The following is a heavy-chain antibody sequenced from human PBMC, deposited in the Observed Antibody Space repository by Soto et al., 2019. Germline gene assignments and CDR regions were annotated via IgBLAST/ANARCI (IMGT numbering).Heavy chain of an antibody. CDR1: GGTFSNYA. Sequence: DVHVMESGGGLVQPGGSLGLSCAASGGTFSNYAMNCVRQAPGKVLECVSAITGSGGGTYYADSVKGQFTISRDNSNNTLYLQMNSLRVEDTAVHYCTYGGFGELIDYWGQGILVTVSS. V-gene: IGHV3-23*01. CDR2: ITGSGGGT. D-gene: IGHD3-10*01. J-gene: IGHJ4*02. CDR3: TYGGFGELIDY.